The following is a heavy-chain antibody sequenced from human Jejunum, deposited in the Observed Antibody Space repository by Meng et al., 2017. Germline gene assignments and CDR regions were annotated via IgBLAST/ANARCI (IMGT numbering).Heavy chain of an antibody. CDR3: ASLNTVGATENEAFDI. Sequence: GESVKISCAASGFTFSNYAMYWVRQAPGKGLEWVSFISYDGSSKSYADSVKGRFTISRDNSRNTLYLQMDSLRGEDTAVYYCASLNTVGATENEAFDIWGQGTMVTVSS. CDR2: ISYDGSSK. V-gene: IGHV3-30*07. CDR1: GFTFSNYA. J-gene: IGHJ3*02. D-gene: IGHD1-26*01.